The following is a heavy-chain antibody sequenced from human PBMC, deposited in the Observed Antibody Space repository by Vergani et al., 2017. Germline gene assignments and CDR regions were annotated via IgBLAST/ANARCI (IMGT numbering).Heavy chain of an antibody. D-gene: IGHD3-3*01. CDR1: GFTFSSYG. CDR2: ISYDGSNK. Sequence: QVQLVESGGGVVQTGRSLRLSCAASGFTFSSYGMHWVRQAPGKGLEWVAVISYDGSNKYYADSVKGRFTISRDNSKNTLYLQMNSLRAEDTAVYYCAKSGGPHDFWSVYYYYYMDVWGKGTTVTVSS. V-gene: IGHV3-30*18. J-gene: IGHJ6*03. CDR3: AKSGGPHDFWSVYYYYYMDV.